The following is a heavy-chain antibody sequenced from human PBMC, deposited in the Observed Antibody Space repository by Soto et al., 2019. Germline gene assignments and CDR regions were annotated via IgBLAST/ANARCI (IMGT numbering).Heavy chain of an antibody. Sequence: ASVKVSCKASGYTFTSYGISWVRQAPGQGLEWMGWISAYNGNTNYAQKLQGRVTMTTDTSTSTAYMELRSLRSDDTAVYYCARDPGAPRYCSSTSCYSTSPCYYYGMDVWGQGTTVTVS. CDR3: ARDPGAPRYCSSTSCYSTSPCYYYGMDV. V-gene: IGHV1-18*01. CDR2: ISAYNGNT. D-gene: IGHD2-2*01. CDR1: GYTFTSYG. J-gene: IGHJ6*02.